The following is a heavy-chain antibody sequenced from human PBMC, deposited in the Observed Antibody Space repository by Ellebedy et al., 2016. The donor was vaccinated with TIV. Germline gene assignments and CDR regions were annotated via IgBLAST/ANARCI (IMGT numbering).Heavy chain of an antibody. Sequence: SETLSLTXSVSGFSISGGYYWGWIRQTPGKGLEWIASMFHSGSSYYNPSLNSRVTISVDTSKNQMSLKVSSVTAADTAIYYCARMRSYGFSTPAYWGQGTLVSVSS. CDR3: ARMRSYGFSTPAY. V-gene: IGHV4-38-2*02. CDR1: GFSISGGYY. J-gene: IGHJ4*02. CDR2: MFHSGSS. D-gene: IGHD3-16*01.